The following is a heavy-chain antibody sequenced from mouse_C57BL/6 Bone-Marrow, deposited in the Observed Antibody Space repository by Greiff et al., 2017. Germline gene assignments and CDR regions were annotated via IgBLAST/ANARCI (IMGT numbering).Heavy chain of an antibody. CDR3: ARNDYADYYARDY. CDR2: IWWDDDK. Sequence: QVTLKESGPGILQPSPTLSLTCSFSGFSLSTFGMGVGWIRQPSGKGLEWLAHIWWDDDKYYNPALKSRLPISKDTSKNQEFLKIANVDTADTATYDCARNDYADYYARDYWGQGTSVTVSS. CDR1: GFSLSTFGMG. D-gene: IGHD2-4*01. J-gene: IGHJ4*01. V-gene: IGHV8-8*01.